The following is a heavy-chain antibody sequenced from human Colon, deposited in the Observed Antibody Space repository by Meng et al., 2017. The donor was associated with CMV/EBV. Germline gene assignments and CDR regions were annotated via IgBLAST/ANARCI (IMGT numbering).Heavy chain of an antibody. CDR3: ERDRGREVYTSSSDY. CDR1: GGSFSGYY. CDR2: INHSGST. J-gene: IGHJ4*02. Sequence: SETLSLTCAVYGGSFSGYYWSWIRQPPGKGLEWIGEINHSGSTNYNPSLKSRVTISVDTSKNQFSLKLTSVTDADTAMYFCERDRGREVYTSSSDYWGQGTLVTVSS. D-gene: IGHD6-6*01. V-gene: IGHV4-34*01.